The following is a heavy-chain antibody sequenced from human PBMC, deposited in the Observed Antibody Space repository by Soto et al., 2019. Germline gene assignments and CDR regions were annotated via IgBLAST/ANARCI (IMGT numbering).Heavy chain of an antibody. J-gene: IGHJ5*02. CDR2: ISACNGDT. V-gene: IGHV1-18*04. D-gene: IGHD6-6*01. CDR3: ERDQEYSTSGLYWFDL. CDR1: GYTFTSYG. Sequence: ASVKVSCKASGYTFTSYGIPWVRPAPGQGLEWMGWISACNGDTNYAPRLQGRVTMTTDTSTSTVYMELKSLKSDDTAVYYCERDQEYSTSGLYWFDLWGQGTLVTVS.